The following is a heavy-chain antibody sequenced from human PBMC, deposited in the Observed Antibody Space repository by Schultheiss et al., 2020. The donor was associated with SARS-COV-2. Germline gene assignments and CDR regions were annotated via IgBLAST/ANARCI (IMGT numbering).Heavy chain of an antibody. D-gene: IGHD2-15*01. CDR3: ASSTTYCSGGSCYSWYYYYGMDV. Sequence: KISCKASGGTFSSYAISWVRQAPGQGLEWMGGIIPIFGTANYAQKFQGRVTITADKSTSTAYMELSSLRSEDTAVYYCASSTTYCSGGSCYSWYYYYGMDVWGQGTTVTVSS. CDR1: GGTFSSYA. V-gene: IGHV1-69*06. J-gene: IGHJ6*02. CDR2: IIPIFGTA.